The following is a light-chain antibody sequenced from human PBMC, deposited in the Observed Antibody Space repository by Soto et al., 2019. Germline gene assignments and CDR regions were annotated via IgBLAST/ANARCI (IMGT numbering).Light chain of an antibody. J-gene: IGKJ4*01. Sequence: EIVLTQSPGTLSLSTGERATLSCRASQTVSSNYLAWHQQTPGQAPRLLIYSSSTRANGIPERVRGGGVGTDFTLTISRLEAEDFAGYYRQEYGFPPLTFGGGTKVDI. V-gene: IGKV3-20*01. CDR3: QEYGFPPLT. CDR2: SSS. CDR1: QTVSSNY.